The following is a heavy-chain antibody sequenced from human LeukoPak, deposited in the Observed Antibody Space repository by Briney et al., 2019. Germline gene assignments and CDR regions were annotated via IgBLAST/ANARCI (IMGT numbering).Heavy chain of an antibody. CDR2: IGGRDDRT. CDR1: GFTFTGHT. CDR3: AKDPNPFYDFWSGYK. J-gene: IGHJ4*02. Sequence: GGSLRLSCAASGFTFTGHTMTWLRQAPGKGLEWVSIIGGRDDRTYYADSVKGRFTISRDNPKNTLYLQMNSLRGEDTAVYYCAKDPNPFYDFWSGYKWGPGTLVTVSS. D-gene: IGHD3-3*01. V-gene: IGHV3-23*01.